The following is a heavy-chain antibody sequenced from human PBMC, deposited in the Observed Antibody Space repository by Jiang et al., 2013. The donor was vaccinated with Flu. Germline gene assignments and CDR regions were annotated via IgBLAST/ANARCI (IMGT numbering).Heavy chain of an antibody. CDR1: GFIFSSYA. CDR2: INAGNGNT. D-gene: IGHD3-3*01. Sequence: SVNVSCKASGFIFSSYAIHWVRQAPGQRLEWMGWINAGNGNTKYSQKFQGRVTFTRDTSANTAYMELSSLRSEDTAVYYCARDRSGTLNWYFDLWGRGTLVTVSS. J-gene: IGHJ2*01. CDR3: ARDRSGTLNWYFDL. V-gene: IGHV1-3*01.